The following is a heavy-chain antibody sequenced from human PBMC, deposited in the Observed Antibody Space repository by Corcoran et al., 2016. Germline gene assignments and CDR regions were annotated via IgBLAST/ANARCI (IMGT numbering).Heavy chain of an antibody. CDR2: IKQDGNEK. D-gene: IGHD6-6*01. J-gene: IGHJ4*02. Sequence: EVQLVESGGGLVQPGGSLRLSCAASGFIFSAYWMSWVRQIPGKGLEWVAHIKQDGNEKYYVDSVKGRFTISRDNAINSLYLQMNSLRAEDTAVYDCTSWDSSSSYWGQGTLISVSS. CDR1: GFIFSAYW. V-gene: IGHV3-7*01. CDR3: TSWDSSSSY.